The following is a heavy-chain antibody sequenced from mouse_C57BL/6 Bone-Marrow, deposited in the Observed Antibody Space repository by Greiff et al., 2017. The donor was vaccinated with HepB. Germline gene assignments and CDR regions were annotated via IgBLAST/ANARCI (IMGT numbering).Heavy chain of an antibody. V-gene: IGHV1-64*01. J-gene: IGHJ2*01. CDR1: GYTFTSYW. D-gene: IGHD3-1*01. CDR2: IHPNSGST. CDR3: ARRANSAFDY. Sequence: VQLQQPGAELVKPGASVKLSCKASGYTFTSYWMHWVKQRPGQGLEWIGMIHPNSGSTNYNEKFKSKATLTVDKSSRTAYIQLSSLTSENSAVYYCARRANSAFDYWGEGTTLTVSS.